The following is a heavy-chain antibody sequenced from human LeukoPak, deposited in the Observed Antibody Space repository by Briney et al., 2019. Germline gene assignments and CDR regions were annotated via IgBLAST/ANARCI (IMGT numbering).Heavy chain of an antibody. CDR2: INPNSGGT. V-gene: IGHV1-2*02. J-gene: IGHJ6*02. D-gene: IGHD2-15*01. CDR1: GHTVTRYD. CDR3: ARDYVGVVAATRYYYGMDV. Sequence: ASVKVSGKASGHTVTRYDMHLVRQAPGQGLEWRGWINPNSGGTNYAQKFQGRVTMTRDTSISTAYMELSRLRSDDTAVYYCARDYVGVVAATRYYYGMDVWGQGTTVTVSS.